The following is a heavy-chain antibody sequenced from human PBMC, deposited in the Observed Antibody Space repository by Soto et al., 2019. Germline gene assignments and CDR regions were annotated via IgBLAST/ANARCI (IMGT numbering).Heavy chain of an antibody. V-gene: IGHV1-18*01. D-gene: IGHD3-16*02. CDR1: GYTFGSYG. J-gene: IGHJ4*02. CDR2: ISGYNGYT. Sequence: SVKVSCKASGYTFGSYGITWVRQAPGQGLEWMGWISGYNGYTNYAQKFQDKVTVTTDTSTTTAYLKLRSLTSDDTAVYYCATDPRAYVWGSYRSYFDYWGQGTQVTVYS. CDR3: ATDPRAYVWGSYRSYFDY.